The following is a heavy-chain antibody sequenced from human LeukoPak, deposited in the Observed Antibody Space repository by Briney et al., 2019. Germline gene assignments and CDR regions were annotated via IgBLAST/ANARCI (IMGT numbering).Heavy chain of an antibody. CDR2: INWNGDST. J-gene: IGHJ6*03. V-gene: IGHV3-20*04. Sequence: PGGSLRLSCAVSGFTFVDYGMTWVRQAPGKGLEWVSGINWNGDSTSYADSVKGRFTISRDNAKSSLYLQMNSLRAEDTALYYCARDKRGSGSYRPSYYYYYMDVWGKGTTVTVSS. CDR1: GFTFVDYG. CDR3: ARDKRGSGSYRPSYYYYYMDV. D-gene: IGHD3-10*01.